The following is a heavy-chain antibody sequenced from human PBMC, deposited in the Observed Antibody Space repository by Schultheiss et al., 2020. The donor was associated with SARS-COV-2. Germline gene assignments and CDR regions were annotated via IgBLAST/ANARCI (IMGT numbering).Heavy chain of an antibody. CDR1: GGSISSYY. Sequence: SETLSLTCTVSGGSISSYYWSWIRQPPGKGLEWIGEINHSGSTNYNPSLKSRVTISVDTSKNQFSLKLSSVTAADTAVYYCARAAGLLWFGELRNWFDPWGQGTLVTVSS. D-gene: IGHD3-10*01. CDR3: ARAAGLLWFGELRNWFDP. J-gene: IGHJ5*02. CDR2: INHSGST. V-gene: IGHV4-34*01.